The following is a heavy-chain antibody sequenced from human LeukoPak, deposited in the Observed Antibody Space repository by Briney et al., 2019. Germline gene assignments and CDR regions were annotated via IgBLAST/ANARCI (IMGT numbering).Heavy chain of an antibody. V-gene: IGHV3-74*01. CDR3: ARDQAALYYFDY. J-gene: IGHJ4*02. CDR2: INTDGSST. Sequence: GSLRLSCAASGFTFSSYWMHWVRQAPGKGLVWVSRINTDGSSTSYADSVKGRFTISRDNAKNTLYPQMNSLRAEDTAVCYCARDQAALYYFDYWGQGTLVTVSS. D-gene: IGHD6-13*01. CDR1: GFTFSSYW.